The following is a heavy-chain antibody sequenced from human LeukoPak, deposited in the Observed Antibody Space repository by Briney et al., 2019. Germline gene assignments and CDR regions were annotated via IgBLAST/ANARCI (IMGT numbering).Heavy chain of an antibody. CDR1: GGSISSSSYY. Sequence: SETLSLTCTVSGGSISSSSYYWGWIRQPPGKGLEWIGSIYYSGSTYYNPSLKSRVTISVDTSKNQFSLKLSSVTAADTAVYYCARATFNYYDSSGYSYYFDYWGQGTLVTVSS. CDR3: ARATFNYYDSSGYSYYFDY. V-gene: IGHV4-39*07. J-gene: IGHJ4*02. D-gene: IGHD3-22*01. CDR2: IYYSGST.